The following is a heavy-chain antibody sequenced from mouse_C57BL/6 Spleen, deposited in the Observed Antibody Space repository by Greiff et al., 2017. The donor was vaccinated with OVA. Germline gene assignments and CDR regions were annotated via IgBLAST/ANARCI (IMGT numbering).Heavy chain of an antibody. CDR3: ARWDTTVVALYYYAMDY. D-gene: IGHD1-1*01. J-gene: IGHJ4*01. CDR2: IYPGDGDT. CDR1: GYAFSSYW. Sequence: VKLLESGAELVKPGASVKISCKASGYAFSSYWMNWVKQRPGKGLEWIGQIYPGDGDTNYNGKFKGKATLTADKSSSTAYMQLSSLTSEDSAVYFCARWDTTVVALYYYAMDYWGQGTSVTVSS. V-gene: IGHV1-80*01.